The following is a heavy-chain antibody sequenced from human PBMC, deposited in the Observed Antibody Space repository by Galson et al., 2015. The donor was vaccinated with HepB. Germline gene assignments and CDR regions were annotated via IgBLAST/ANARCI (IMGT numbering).Heavy chain of an antibody. J-gene: IGHJ2*01. V-gene: IGHV4-61*01. Sequence: SETLSLTCTVSGGSISSSSYYWSWIRQPPGKGLEWIGYIYYSGSTNYNPSLKSRVTISVDTSKNQFSLKLSSVTAADTAVYYCASLVVVDDWYFDLWGRGTLVTVSS. CDR2: IYYSGST. CDR3: ASLVVVDDWYFDL. CDR1: GGSISSSSYY. D-gene: IGHD3-22*01.